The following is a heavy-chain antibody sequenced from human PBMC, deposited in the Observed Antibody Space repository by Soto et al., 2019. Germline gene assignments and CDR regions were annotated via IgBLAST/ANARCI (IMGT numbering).Heavy chain of an antibody. CDR1: GFTFSSYA. D-gene: IGHD4-17*01. CDR2: ISGSGGST. Sequence: GESLKISCAASGFTFSSYAMSWVRQAPGKGLEWVSAISGSGGSTYYADSVKGRFTISRDNSKNTLYLQMNSLRAEDTAVYYCAKDRSATVTTNAFDIWGQGTMVTVSS. CDR3: AKDRSATVTTNAFDI. J-gene: IGHJ3*02. V-gene: IGHV3-23*01.